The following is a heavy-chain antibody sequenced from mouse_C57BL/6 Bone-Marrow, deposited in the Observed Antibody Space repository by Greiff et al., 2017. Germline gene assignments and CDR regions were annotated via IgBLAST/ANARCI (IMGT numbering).Heavy chain of an antibody. Sequence: QVQLKESGAELARPGASVKLSCKASGYTFTSYGISWVKQRTGQGLEWIGEIYPRSGNTYYNEKFKGKATLTADKSSSTAYMELRSRTSDDSAVYFCARDAYYSNCGAMDYWGQGTSVTVSS. CDR2: IYPRSGNT. V-gene: IGHV1-81*01. CDR1: GYTFTSYG. J-gene: IGHJ4*01. D-gene: IGHD2-5*01. CDR3: ARDAYYSNCGAMDY.